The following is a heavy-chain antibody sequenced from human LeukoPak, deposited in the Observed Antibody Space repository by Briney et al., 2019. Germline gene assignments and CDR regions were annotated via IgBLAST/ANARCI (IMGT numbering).Heavy chain of an antibody. CDR3: ARVRGGNYQPLNFDY. V-gene: IGHV3-48*02. J-gene: IGHJ4*02. CDR2: ITSTSGTI. D-gene: IGHD4/OR15-4a*01. Sequence: GGSLRLSCAASGFTFSTYSMNWVRQAPGKGLEWLSYITSTSGTIYYADSVKGRFTISRDNAKNSLYLQMNSLRDEDTAVYYCARVRGGNYQPLNFDYWGPGTLVTVSS. CDR1: GFTFSTYS.